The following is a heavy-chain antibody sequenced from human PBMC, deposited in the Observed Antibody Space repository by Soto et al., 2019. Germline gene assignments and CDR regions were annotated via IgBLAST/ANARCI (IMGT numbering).Heavy chain of an antibody. CDR2: FDPEDGET. D-gene: IGHD2-15*01. CDR1: GYTLTELS. V-gene: IGHV1-24*01. J-gene: IGHJ4*02. Sequence: GASVKVSCKVSGYTLTELSMHWVRQAPGKGLEWMGGFDPEDGETIYAQKFQGRVTMTEDTSTDTAYMELSSLRSEDTAVYYCATMAGCSGGSCQLTLRSYFDYWGQGTLVTVSS. CDR3: ATMAGCSGGSCQLTLRSYFDY.